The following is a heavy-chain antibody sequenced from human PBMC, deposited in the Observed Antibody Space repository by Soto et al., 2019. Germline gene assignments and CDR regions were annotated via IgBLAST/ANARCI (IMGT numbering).Heavy chain of an antibody. J-gene: IGHJ6*02. CDR1: GGSFSGYY. V-gene: IGHV4-34*01. Sequence: QVQLQQWGAGLLKPSETLSLTCAVYGGSFSGYYWSWIRQPPGKGLEWIGEINHSGSTNYNPSLKSRVTISVDTSKNQFSLKLSSVTAADTAVYYCARGHRLLWCGGGMDVWGQGTTVTVSS. D-gene: IGHD3-10*01. CDR3: ARGHRLLWCGGGMDV. CDR2: INHSGST.